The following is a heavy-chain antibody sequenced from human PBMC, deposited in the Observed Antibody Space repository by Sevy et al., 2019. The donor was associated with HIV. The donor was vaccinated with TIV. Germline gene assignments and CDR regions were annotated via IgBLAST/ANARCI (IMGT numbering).Heavy chain of an antibody. CDR1: GYTLTELS. CDR2: FDPEDDEK. D-gene: IGHD3-22*01. Sequence: ASVKVSCKVSGYTLTELSVHWVRQAPGKGLEWMATFDPEDDEKIYAQKFQGRVTMTEDTSTDTAYMELGSLRSEETAVYYCATTKDYYDSSGYPFDYWGQGTLVTVSS. J-gene: IGHJ4*02. V-gene: IGHV1-24*01. CDR3: ATTKDYYDSSGYPFDY.